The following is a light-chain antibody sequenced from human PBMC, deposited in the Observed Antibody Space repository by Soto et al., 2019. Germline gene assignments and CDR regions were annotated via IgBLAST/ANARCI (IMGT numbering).Light chain of an antibody. CDR3: QQYGSSPTWT. V-gene: IGKV3-20*01. J-gene: IGKJ1*01. CDR1: QSLSSSQ. Sequence: IVLTQSPGTLSLSPGERATLSCRASQSLSSSQLAWYQQKPGQAPRLLIHDASSRATGISDRFTGSGSGTDFTLTISRLEPEDFAVYYCQQYGSSPTWTFGQGTKVDIK. CDR2: DAS.